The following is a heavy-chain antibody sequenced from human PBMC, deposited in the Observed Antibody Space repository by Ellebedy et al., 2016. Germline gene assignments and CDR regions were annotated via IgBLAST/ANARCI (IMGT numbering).Heavy chain of an antibody. CDR3: AKAPGGFTFGCFDY. CDR1: GFTFNTYW. D-gene: IGHD3-3*01. J-gene: IGHJ4*02. Sequence: GESLKISCAASGFTFNTYWMSWVRQAPGKGLEWVANIRPDGNSKQHVDSLKGRFSISRDNFKTTVYLQMNSLRDKDTALYYCAKAPGGFTFGCFDYWGQGVLVAVSS. CDR2: IRPDGNSK. V-gene: IGHV3-7*03.